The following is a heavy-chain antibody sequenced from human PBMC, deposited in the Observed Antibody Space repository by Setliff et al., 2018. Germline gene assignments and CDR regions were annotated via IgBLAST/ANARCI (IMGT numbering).Heavy chain of an antibody. CDR1: GFTSSMYG. D-gene: IGHD5-12*01. V-gene: IGHV3-30*02. CDR3: TRARDIAPTYYYMDV. CDR2: IRHDGSNE. Sequence: GSLRLSCAASGFTSSMYGVHWVRQAPGKGLEWVAYIRHDGSNENYADSVKGRFTISRDNSRNTLFLQMNSLRAEDTGVYYCTRARDIAPTYYYMDVWGKGTTVTVSS. J-gene: IGHJ6*03.